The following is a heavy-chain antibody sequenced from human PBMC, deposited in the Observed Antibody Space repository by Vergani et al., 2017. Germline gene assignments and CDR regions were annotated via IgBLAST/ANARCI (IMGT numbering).Heavy chain of an antibody. CDR2: IYSGGST. Sequence: EVQLVESGGGLVQPGGSLRLSCAASGFTFDDYAMHWVRQAPGKGLEWVSVIYSGGSTYYADSVKGRFTISRDNSKNTLYLQMNSLRAEDTAVYYCARDSLLDAFDIWGQGTMVTVSS. J-gene: IGHJ3*02. CDR3: ARDSLLDAFDI. CDR1: GFTFDDYA. D-gene: IGHD3-22*01. V-gene: IGHV3-66*02.